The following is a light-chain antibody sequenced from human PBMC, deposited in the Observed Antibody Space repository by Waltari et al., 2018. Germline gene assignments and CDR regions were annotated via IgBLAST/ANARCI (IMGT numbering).Light chain of an antibody. CDR1: SSNIGRNY. CDR3: ATWDGSLTAWV. J-gene: IGLJ3*02. V-gene: IGLV1-47*01. CDR2: RNN. Sequence: QSVLTQPPSASGTPGQRVTISCSGSSSNIGRNYVYWYQQFPGTAPKLLVDRNNERPSGVPDRIAGSKSGTSASLAISGLRSEDEADYYCATWDGSLTAWVFGGGTKLTVL.